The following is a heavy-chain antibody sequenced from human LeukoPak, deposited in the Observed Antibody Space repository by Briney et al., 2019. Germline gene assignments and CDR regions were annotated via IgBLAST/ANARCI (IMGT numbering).Heavy chain of an antibody. CDR2: ISGSGGST. CDR3: AKDHGPVVPAATIDY. CDR1: GFTFSSYA. D-gene: IGHD2-2*01. V-gene: IGHV3-23*01. Sequence: GGSLRLSCAASGFTFSSYAMSWVRQAPGKGLEWVSDISGSGGSTYYADSVKGRFTISRDNSKNTLYLQMNSLRAEDTAVYYCAKDHGPVVPAATIDYWGQGTLVTVSS. J-gene: IGHJ4*02.